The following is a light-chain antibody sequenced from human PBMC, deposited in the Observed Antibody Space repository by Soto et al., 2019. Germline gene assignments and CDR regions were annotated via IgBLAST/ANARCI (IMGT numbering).Light chain of an antibody. CDR1: SSDVGAYNY. Sequence: QSVLTQPASVSGSPGQSITISCTGTSSDVGAYNYVSWYQQHPGKAPKLIIYDVSNRPSGVSNRFSGSKSGNTASLSISGLQVEDEADFYCSSYTSSATYVFGTGTKVTVL. CDR2: DVS. CDR3: SSYTSSATYV. J-gene: IGLJ1*01. V-gene: IGLV2-14*01.